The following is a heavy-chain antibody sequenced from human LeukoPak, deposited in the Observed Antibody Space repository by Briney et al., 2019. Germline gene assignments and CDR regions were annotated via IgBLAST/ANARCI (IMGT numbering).Heavy chain of an antibody. Sequence: ASVKVSCKASGYTFTSYDINWVRQATGQGLEWMGWMNPNSGNTGFAQKFQGRVTMTRNTSISTAYMELSSLGSEDTAVYYCARGSASNGDLDYWGQGTLVTVSS. V-gene: IGHV1-8*01. CDR3: ARGSASNGDLDY. CDR1: GYTFTSYD. CDR2: MNPNSGNT. D-gene: IGHD4-17*01. J-gene: IGHJ4*02.